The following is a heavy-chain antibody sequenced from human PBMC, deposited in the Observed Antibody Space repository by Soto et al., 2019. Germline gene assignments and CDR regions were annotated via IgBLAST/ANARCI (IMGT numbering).Heavy chain of an antibody. D-gene: IGHD5-18*01. CDR2: IYYSGST. V-gene: IGHV4-31*03. Sequence: PSETLSLTCTVSGGSISSGGYYWSWIRQHPGKGLEWIGYIYYSGSTYYNPSLKSRVTISVDTSKNQFSLKLSSVTAADTAVYYCAGEGRIYGYIPRYHYGMDVWGQGXTVTGSS. CDR1: GGSISSGGYY. J-gene: IGHJ6*02. CDR3: AGEGRIYGYIPRYHYGMDV.